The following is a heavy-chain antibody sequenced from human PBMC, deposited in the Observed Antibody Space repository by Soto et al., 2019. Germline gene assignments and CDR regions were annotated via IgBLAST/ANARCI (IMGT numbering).Heavy chain of an antibody. Sequence: ASVKVSCKPSGYTFSTSGISWVRQAPGQGLEWVGWIRPDNGNRKSAQRLQGRVTLTTDSSASTAYMELRSLTSDDTAMYYCARDTESNRYNDWGQGTLVTVSS. D-gene: IGHD1-20*01. CDR1: GYTFSTSG. CDR3: ARDTESNRYND. J-gene: IGHJ1*01. CDR2: IRPDNGNR. V-gene: IGHV1-18*01.